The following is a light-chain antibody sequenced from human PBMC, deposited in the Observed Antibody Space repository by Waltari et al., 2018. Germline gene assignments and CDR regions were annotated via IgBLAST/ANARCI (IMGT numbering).Light chain of an antibody. CDR2: DAF. J-gene: IGKJ2*01. CDR1: QGISYS. V-gene: IGKV1-NL1*01. CDR3: QQYFVNPG. Sequence: DIQMTQSPSSLSASVGDRVTITCRASQGISYSLAWYQQKPGKAPKLLLYDAFTLKSGVPSRFGGSGSGADYALTISSLQPEDFATYYCQQYFVNPGFGPGTKLEI.